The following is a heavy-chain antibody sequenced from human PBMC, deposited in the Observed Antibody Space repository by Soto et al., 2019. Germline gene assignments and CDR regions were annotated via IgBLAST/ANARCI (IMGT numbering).Heavy chain of an antibody. CDR3: AREITAYWYFGP. Sequence: QVQLVQSGAEVKKPGASVKVSCKASGYTFTSYDINWVRQATGQGLEWMGWMNPNSGNTGYAPKLQGRVSMTRNTSISTAYMELSSLRAEDRAVYYCAREITAYWYFGPWGRGTLVTVSS. CDR2: MNPNSGNT. D-gene: IGHD3-16*01. J-gene: IGHJ2*01. V-gene: IGHV1-8*01. CDR1: GYTFTSYD.